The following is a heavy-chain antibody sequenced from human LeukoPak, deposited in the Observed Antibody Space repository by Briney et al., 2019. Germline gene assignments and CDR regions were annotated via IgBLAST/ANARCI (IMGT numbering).Heavy chain of an antibody. CDR3: ARDKTIFAYYYYMDV. D-gene: IGHD3-3*01. CDR2: ISAYNGNT. Sequence: ASVEVSCKASGYTFTSYGISWVRQAPGQGLEWMGWISAYNGNTNYAQKLQGRVTMTTDTSTSTAYMELRSLRSDDTAVYYCARDKTIFAYYYYMDVWGKGTTVTVSS. V-gene: IGHV1-18*01. J-gene: IGHJ6*03. CDR1: GYTFTSYG.